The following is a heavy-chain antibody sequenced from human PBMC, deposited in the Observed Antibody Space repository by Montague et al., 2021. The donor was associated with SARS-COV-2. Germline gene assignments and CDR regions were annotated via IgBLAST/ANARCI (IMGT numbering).Heavy chain of an antibody. J-gene: IGHJ4*02. CDR1: DDSSSSSICY. V-gene: IGHV4-39*07. CDR3: ARDHYHSSWFKY. Sequence: SETLSLTCTVSDDSSSSSICYWGWIRQPPGKGLEWIGTISYSGSTXHNPSLHSRVAISVDTSKKRFSLRLTSVTAADTAVYFCARDHYHSSWFKYWGPGTLVTVSS. CDR2: ISYSGST. D-gene: IGHD6-13*01.